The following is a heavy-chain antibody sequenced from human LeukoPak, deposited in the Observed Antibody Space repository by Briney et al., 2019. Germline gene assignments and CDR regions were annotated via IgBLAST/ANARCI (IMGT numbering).Heavy chain of an antibody. V-gene: IGHV4-39*07. D-gene: IGHD5-18*01. Sequence: SETLSLTCTVSGGSISSSSYYWGWIRQPPGKGLEWIGSFYYSGNTYYNPSLKSRVTISVDRSKNQFSLKLSSVTAADTAVYYCARGHGYSYGYWFDPWGQGTLVTVSS. CDR3: ARGHGYSYGYWFDP. J-gene: IGHJ5*02. CDR2: FYYSGNT. CDR1: GGSISSSSYY.